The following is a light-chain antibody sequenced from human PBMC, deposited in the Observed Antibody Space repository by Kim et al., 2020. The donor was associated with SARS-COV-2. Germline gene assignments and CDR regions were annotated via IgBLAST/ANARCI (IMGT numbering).Light chain of an antibody. CDR1: ICNIGGIV. CDR3: VAWDDSLKGSV. Sequence: GQRVHMCCSGSICNIGGIVVNWYQQLPGTAPKLLMYSNDYRPSGVPDRFSGSKSGTSASLAISGLQSEDEADYYCVAWDDSLKGSVFGGGTQLTVL. J-gene: IGLJ2*01. CDR2: SND. V-gene: IGLV1-44*01.